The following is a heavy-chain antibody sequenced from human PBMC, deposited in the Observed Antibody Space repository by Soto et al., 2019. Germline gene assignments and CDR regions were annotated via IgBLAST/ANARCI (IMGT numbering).Heavy chain of an antibody. CDR3: VRLIGNSWLDS. Sequence: SQTLSLTCDISGDSGSTNTATWDWIRQSPSRGLEWLGRTYYRSRWYFDYAVSVKSRITISPDISNNQVSLQLTSVTPDDTAIYYCVRLIGNSWLDSWGQGTLVTVS. V-gene: IGHV6-1*01. CDR1: GDSGSTNTAT. D-gene: IGHD3-22*01. CDR2: TYYRSRWYF. J-gene: IGHJ5*01.